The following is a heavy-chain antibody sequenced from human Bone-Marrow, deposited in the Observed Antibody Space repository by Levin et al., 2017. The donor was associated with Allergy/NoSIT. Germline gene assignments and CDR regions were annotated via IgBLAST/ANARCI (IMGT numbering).Heavy chain of an antibody. J-gene: IGHJ4*02. Sequence: GGSLRLSCAASGFIFSNYAMNWVRQAPGKGLEWVSQISGSGGNTHYADSVKGRFTFSRNNSKNTLYLQMNSLRAEDTAVYYCAGYDTSAYHSPFDYWGQGTLVTVSS. D-gene: IGHD3-22*01. CDR3: AGYDTSAYHSPFDY. V-gene: IGHV3-23*01. CDR1: GFIFSNYA. CDR2: ISGSGGNT.